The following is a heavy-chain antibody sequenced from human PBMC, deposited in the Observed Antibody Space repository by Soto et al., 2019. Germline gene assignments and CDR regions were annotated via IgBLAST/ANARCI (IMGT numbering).Heavy chain of an antibody. D-gene: IGHD3-10*01. J-gene: IGHJ4*02. V-gene: IGHV3-33*01. CDR2: IWYDGSNK. CDR3: ARGRAYYGSGSYYLDY. Sequence: QVQLVESGGGVVQPGRSLRLSCAASGFTFSSYGMHWVRQAPGKGLEWVAVIWYDGSNKYYADSVKGRFTISRDNSKNTLYLQMNSLRAEDTAVYYCARGRAYYGSGSYYLDYWGQGTLVTVSS. CDR1: GFTFSSYG.